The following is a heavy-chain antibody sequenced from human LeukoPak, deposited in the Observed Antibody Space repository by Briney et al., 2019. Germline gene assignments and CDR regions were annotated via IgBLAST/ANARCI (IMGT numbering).Heavy chain of an antibody. CDR3: ATSSGQLGYYYYYYMDV. CDR2: FDPEDGET. CDR1: GYTLTELS. Sequence: ASVKVSCKVSGYTLTELSMHWVRQAPGKGLEWMGGFDPEDGETIYAQKFQGRVTMTEDTSTDTAYMELSSLRSEDTAVYYCATSSGQLGYYYYYYMDVWGKGTTVTISS. D-gene: IGHD6-19*01. J-gene: IGHJ6*03. V-gene: IGHV1-24*01.